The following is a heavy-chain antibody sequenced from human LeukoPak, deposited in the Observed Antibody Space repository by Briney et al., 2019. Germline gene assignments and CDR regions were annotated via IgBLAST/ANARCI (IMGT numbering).Heavy chain of an antibody. CDR2: MTPNSGQT. J-gene: IGHJ6*02. V-gene: IGHV1-8*01. Sequence: GASVKVSCKASGYTFTSFDINWVRQATGQGLEWLGWMTPNSGQTGYAQKFQGRVTLTRDTSTSTAYMELSSLTSEDTAVYYCARGSDIVVVPAENYYYGMDVWGQGTTVTVSS. CDR3: ARGSDIVVVPAENYYYGMDV. CDR1: GYTFTSFD. D-gene: IGHD2-2*01.